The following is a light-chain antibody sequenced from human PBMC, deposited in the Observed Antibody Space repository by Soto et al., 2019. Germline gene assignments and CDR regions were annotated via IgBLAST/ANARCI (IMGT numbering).Light chain of an antibody. Sequence: PGERVTLSCRASQSVSSSYLTWYQQKPGQAPRLLIYGASTRATSIPARFSGSGSGTDFTLTISSLQPEDFAVYYCQQGYNPLTFGGGTKVEIK. CDR1: QSVSSSY. CDR2: GAS. CDR3: QQGYNPLT. V-gene: IGKV3D-7*01. J-gene: IGKJ4*01.